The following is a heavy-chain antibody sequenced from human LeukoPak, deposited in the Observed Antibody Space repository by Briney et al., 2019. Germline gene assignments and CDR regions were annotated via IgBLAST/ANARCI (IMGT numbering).Heavy chain of an antibody. CDR3: AREHGEFDP. Sequence: ASVKVSCKASGYTFTSYDINWGRQANEQGLEWMGWRNPNSGNTGYAQKFQGRVTMTRNTSISTAYMELSRLRSEDTAVYYCAREHGEFDPWGQGTLVTVSS. CDR1: GYTFTSYD. J-gene: IGHJ5*02. CDR2: RNPNSGNT. D-gene: IGHD4-17*01. V-gene: IGHV1-8*01.